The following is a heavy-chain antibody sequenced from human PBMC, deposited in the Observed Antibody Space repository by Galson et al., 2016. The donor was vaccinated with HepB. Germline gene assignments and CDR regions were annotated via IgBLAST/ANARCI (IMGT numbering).Heavy chain of an antibody. J-gene: IGHJ1*01. Sequence: SVKVSCKVSGYNLDELAIHWVRQAPGQGLEWMDWISGHSGKTHFAEEFQDRVTMTTDTSTSTAYMELRTLRSDDTAMYYCARGGFDILTTWGQGTLVIVSS. CDR1: GYNLDELA. D-gene: IGHD3-9*01. CDR2: ISGHSGKT. CDR3: ARGGFDILTT. V-gene: IGHV1-18*01.